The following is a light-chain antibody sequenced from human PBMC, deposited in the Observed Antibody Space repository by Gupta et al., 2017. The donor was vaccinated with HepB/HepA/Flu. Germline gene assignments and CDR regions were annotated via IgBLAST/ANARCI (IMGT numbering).Light chain of an antibody. CDR2: EIS. CDR1: QTVSTY. J-gene: IGKJ4*01. V-gene: IGKV3-11*01. Sequence: EIVLPQSPDTLSLSSGDSATLSCRASQTVSTYVACYQQKPGQSPRLLIYEISNRATGIPAMCSGSGSGTYFTLTISRLEPEDFAVYFCQQRSNWPLTFGGGTKVEIK. CDR3: QQRSNWPLT.